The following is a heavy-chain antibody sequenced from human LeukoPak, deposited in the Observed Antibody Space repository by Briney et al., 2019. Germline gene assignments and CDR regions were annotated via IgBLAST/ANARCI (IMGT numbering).Heavy chain of an antibody. Sequence: GSLRLSCAASGSTFSRDWMHCVRQPPGRGLLWVSRISDDGSSTTYADSVQGRFTISRDNAKSTVFLQMNSLRVEDTAVYFCVRRYYEYNVYDRHFDFWGQEIRVTVST. D-gene: IGHD5/OR15-5a*01. CDR1: GSTFSRDW. J-gene: IGHJ4*02. CDR3: VRRYYEYNVYDRHFDF. V-gene: IGHV3-74*03. CDR2: ISDDGSST.